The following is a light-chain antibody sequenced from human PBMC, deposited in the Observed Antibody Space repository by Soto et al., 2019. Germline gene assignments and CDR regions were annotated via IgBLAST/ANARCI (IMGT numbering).Light chain of an antibody. CDR1: QGISNY. CDR3: QKYDSAPRT. J-gene: IGKJ1*01. Sequence: DIQLTQSPSSLSASVGDRVTITCRASQGISNYLAWYQQKPGKAPKLLIYAASTLQSGVTSRFSGTRSGTDFTLTISSLQPEAVATYYCQKYDSAPRTFGQGTKVEIK. V-gene: IGKV1-27*01. CDR2: AAS.